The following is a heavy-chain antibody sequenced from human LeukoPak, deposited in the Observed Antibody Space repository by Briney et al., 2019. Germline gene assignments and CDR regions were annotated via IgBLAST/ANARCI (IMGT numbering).Heavy chain of an antibody. D-gene: IGHD2-2*01. V-gene: IGHV1-2*02. CDR2: INPNFGAT. Sequence: GASVKVSCKASGYAFTAYYIHWVRQAPGQGLEWMGWINPNFGATNYAQKLQGRVTITRDTSISTAYMELSRLSSDDTAVYYCARVSRSSTSSFNFWGQGTLVTVSS. CDR3: ARVSRSSTSSFNF. CDR1: GYAFTAYY. J-gene: IGHJ4*02.